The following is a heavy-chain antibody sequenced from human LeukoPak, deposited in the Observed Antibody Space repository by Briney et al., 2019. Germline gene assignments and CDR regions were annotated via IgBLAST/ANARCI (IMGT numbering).Heavy chain of an antibody. Sequence: GGSLRLSCAASGFTFSSYSMNWVRQAPGKGLEWVSSISSSSSTIYYADSVKGRFTISRDNAKNSLYLQMNSLRAEDTAVYYCARDGDNCSGGSCYSGGVYYFDYWGQGTLVTVSS. J-gene: IGHJ4*02. V-gene: IGHV3-48*01. CDR2: ISSSSSTI. D-gene: IGHD2-15*01. CDR3: ARDGDNCSGGSCYSGGVYYFDY. CDR1: GFTFSSYS.